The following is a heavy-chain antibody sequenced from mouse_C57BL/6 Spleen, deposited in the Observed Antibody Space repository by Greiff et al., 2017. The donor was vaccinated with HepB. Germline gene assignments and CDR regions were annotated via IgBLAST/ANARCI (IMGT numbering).Heavy chain of an antibody. CDR1: GFTFSDYG. CDR3: ARRIYYYGSGYFDV. D-gene: IGHD1-1*01. Sequence: EVKLVESGGGLVQPGGSLKLSCAASGFTFSDYGMAWVRQAPRKGPEGVAFISNLAYSIYYADTVTGRFTISRENAKNTLYLEISSLRSEDTAMYYCARRIYYYGSGYFDVWGTGTTVTVSS. J-gene: IGHJ1*03. V-gene: IGHV5-15*04. CDR2: ISNLAYSI.